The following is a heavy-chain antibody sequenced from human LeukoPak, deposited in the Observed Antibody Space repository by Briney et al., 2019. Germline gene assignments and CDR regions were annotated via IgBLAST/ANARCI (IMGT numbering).Heavy chain of an antibody. CDR1: GYTFSSYG. V-gene: IGHV1-18*01. D-gene: IGHD3-16*02. CDR2: ISAYNGNT. Sequence: ASVKVSCKASGYTFSSYGITRVRQAPGQGLEWMGWISAYNGNTNYAQKIQDRVTMTTDTYTSTAYMELRRLRADETAVYYCAREEYVWGSYRDVDYWGQGTLVTVSS. J-gene: IGHJ4*02. CDR3: AREEYVWGSYRDVDY.